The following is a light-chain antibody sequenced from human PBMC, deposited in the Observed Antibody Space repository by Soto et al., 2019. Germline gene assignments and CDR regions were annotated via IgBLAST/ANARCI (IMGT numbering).Light chain of an antibody. J-gene: IGKJ1*01. CDR1: QSVSSN. CDR2: GPS. Sequence: EIVMTQSPATLPVSPGERATLSCRASQSVSSNLACYQQKPGQAPRLLIYGPSTRATVIPARFSGSGSGTECTLTISSLQSEDFAVYDCQQYNNWPRWTFGQGTKVEIK. CDR3: QQYNNWPRWT. V-gene: IGKV3-15*01.